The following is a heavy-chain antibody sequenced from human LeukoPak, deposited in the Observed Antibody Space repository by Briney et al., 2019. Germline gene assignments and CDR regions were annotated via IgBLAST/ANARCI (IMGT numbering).Heavy chain of an antibody. Sequence: RGSLKLSCAASGFTFSSYSMNWVRQAPGKGLEWVSSISSISSYIYYADSVKGRFTISRDNAKNSLYLQMNSLRAEDTAVYYCARDPRRGGSYAGGDYWGQGTMDTLSS. J-gene: IGHJ4*02. V-gene: IGHV3-21*01. CDR1: GFTFSSYS. CDR2: ISSISSYI. CDR3: ARDPRRGGSYAGGDY. D-gene: IGHD1-26*01.